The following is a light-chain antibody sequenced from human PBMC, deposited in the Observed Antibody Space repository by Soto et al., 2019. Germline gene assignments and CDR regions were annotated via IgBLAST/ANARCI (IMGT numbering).Light chain of an antibody. V-gene: IGKV3-20*01. CDR1: QSVSNNY. CDR2: GAS. J-gene: IGKJ1*01. CDR3: LQYGSSGT. Sequence: EMGLTQSPGTLSLSPGERATLSCRASQSVSNNYLAWYQQKPGQAPRLLIYGASNRATSIPDRFSGSGSGTDFTLTISRLEPDDLAVYYCLQYGSSGTLGQGTKVEIK.